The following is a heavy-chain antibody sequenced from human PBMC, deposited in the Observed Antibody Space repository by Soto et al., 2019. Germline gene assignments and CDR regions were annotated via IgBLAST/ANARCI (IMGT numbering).Heavy chain of an antibody. V-gene: IGHV1-69*01. CDR3: ARLSRPNYYDTSGFFKDNWFDP. CDR2: IITIVETP. D-gene: IGHD3-22*01. J-gene: IGHJ5*02. CDR1: GGTFNSYD. Sequence: QVQLVQSGAEVKKPGSSMKVSCKASGGTFNSYDINWVRQAPGQGLEWMGGIITIVETPKYAQKFQGRVTITADESTNTVYMELSSLRSEETAMYYCARLSRPNYYDTSGFFKDNWFDPWGQGTLVTVSS.